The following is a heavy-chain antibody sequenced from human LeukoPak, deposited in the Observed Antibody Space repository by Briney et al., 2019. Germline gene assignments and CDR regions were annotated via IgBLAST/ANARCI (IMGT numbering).Heavy chain of an antibody. V-gene: IGHV3-21*01. J-gene: IGHJ6*03. CDR1: GFTFSAYG. CDR2: ISANGSIT. CDR3: ARSGDNYYYHYMDV. Sequence: PGGSLRLSCAASGFTFSAYGMSWVRQSPGQGLEWVSGISANGSITFYARSVKGRFTISRDNAKNSLYLQMNSLRVEDTAVYYCARSGDNYYYHYMDVWGKGTTVTVSS. D-gene: IGHD1-26*01.